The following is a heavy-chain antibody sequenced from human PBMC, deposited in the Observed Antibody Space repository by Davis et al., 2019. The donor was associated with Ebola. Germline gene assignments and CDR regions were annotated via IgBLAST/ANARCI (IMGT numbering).Heavy chain of an antibody. V-gene: IGHV3-48*02. Sequence: GESLKISCAVSGFTFRNYNMNWVRQTPGKGLEWVSHISDDSSSTYYADSVKGRFTISRDNAKNSLYLQLNTLRDEDTAVYFCVSAGWDHWGQGTLVTVSS. D-gene: IGHD2-15*01. CDR3: VSAGWDH. CDR2: ISDDSSST. CDR1: GFTFRNYN. J-gene: IGHJ4*02.